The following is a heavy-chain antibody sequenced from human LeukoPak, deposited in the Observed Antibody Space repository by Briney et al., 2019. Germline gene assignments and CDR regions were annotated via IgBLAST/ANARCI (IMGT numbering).Heavy chain of an antibody. V-gene: IGHV1-2*02. Sequence: ASVKVSCKASGYTFTGYYMHWVRQAPGQGLEWMGWINPNSGGTNYAQKFQGRVTMTRDTSISTAYMELSRLRSDDTAVYYCAREGPYSSSWYEGWFDPWGQGTLVTVSS. J-gene: IGHJ5*02. CDR2: INPNSGGT. D-gene: IGHD6-13*01. CDR3: AREGPYSSSWYEGWFDP. CDR1: GYTFTGYY.